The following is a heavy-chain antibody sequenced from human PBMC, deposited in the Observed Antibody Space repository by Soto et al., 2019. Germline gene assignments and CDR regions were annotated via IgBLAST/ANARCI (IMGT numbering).Heavy chain of an antibody. Sequence: SETLSLTCTVSGGSMVGYYGSWIRQPPGKGLEWIGEINHSGSIKYNPSLKSRVTISVDTSKNQFSLKLSSVTAAETAVYYCARGAGSGWDYYYYGMDVWGQGTTVTVSS. D-gene: IGHD6-19*01. CDR3: ARGAGSGWDYYYYGMDV. CDR1: GGSMVGYY. CDR2: INHSGSI. V-gene: IGHV4-34*01. J-gene: IGHJ6*02.